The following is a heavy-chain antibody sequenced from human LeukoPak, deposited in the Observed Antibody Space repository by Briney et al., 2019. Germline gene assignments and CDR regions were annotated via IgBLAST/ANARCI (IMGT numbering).Heavy chain of an antibody. CDR1: GPPISSGYYY. J-gene: IGHJ5*02. CDR3: ARHPHCSNGSCYSWFDP. Sequence: PSETLSLTCTVSGPPISSGYYYWGWIRQAPGKGLEWIASIYSSGIIYYNPSLKSRVTISVDTSQNQFSLKLSSVTAADTAVYYCARHPHCSNGSCYSWFDPWGQGTLVTVSS. D-gene: IGHD2-2*02. CDR2: IYSSGII. V-gene: IGHV4-39*01.